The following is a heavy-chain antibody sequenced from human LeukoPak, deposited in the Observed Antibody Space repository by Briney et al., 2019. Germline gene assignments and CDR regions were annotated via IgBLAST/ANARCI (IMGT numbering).Heavy chain of an antibody. V-gene: IGHV3-23*01. D-gene: IGHD2-15*01. J-gene: IGHJ4*02. CDR2: ISGGGGST. Sequence: PGKSLRLSCAASGFTFTSYSMNWVRQAPGKGLEWVSTISGGGGSTYYADSVKGRFTISRDNSKNTLYLQMNSLRAEDTAVYYCATGYCSGGSCYITFGYWGQGTLVTVSS. CDR1: GFTFTSYS. CDR3: ATGYCSGGSCYITFGY.